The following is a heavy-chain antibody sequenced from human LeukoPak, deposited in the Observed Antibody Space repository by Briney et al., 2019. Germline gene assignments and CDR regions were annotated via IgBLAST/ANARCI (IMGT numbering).Heavy chain of an antibody. CDR2: IRSSGTTI. V-gene: IGHV3-48*01. Sequence: PGGSLRLSCVASGFTFSSYGMNWVRQAQGKGLDWVSYIRSSGTTIYSADSVKGRFTISRDNAKNSLYLQMNSLRAEDTAVYYCAREGTYGSGDHYHYYMDVWGRGTTVTVSS. J-gene: IGHJ6*03. CDR1: GFTFSSYG. D-gene: IGHD3-10*01. CDR3: AREGTYGSGDHYHYYMDV.